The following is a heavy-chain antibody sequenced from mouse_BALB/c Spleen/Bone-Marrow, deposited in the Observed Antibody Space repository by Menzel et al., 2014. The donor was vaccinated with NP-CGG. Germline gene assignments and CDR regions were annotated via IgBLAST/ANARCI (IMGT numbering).Heavy chain of an antibody. CDR2: IFPGTDTT. CDR1: GYTFTNYW. J-gene: IGHJ3*01. V-gene: IGHV1S132*01. CDR3: ARNYDYDEGAWFTY. D-gene: IGHD2-4*01. Sequence: QVQLQQSGAEVVNPGASVKLSCRTSGYTFTNYWIQRVKQRPGQGLGWTGEIFPGTDTTYYNEKFKDKATLTIDTSSSTAYMQLSNLTSEDSAVYFCARNYDYDEGAWFTYWGQGTLVTVSA.